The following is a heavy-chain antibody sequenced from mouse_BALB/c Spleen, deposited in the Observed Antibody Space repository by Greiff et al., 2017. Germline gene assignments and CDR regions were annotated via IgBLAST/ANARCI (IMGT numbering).Heavy chain of an antibody. CDR1: GYTFTSYV. Sequence: VQLQQSGPELVKPGASVKMSCKASGYTFTSYVMHWVKQSHAKSLEWIGVISTYYGNTNYNQKFKGKATMTVDKSSSTAYMELARLTSEDSAIYYCARWDGYFLDVWGAGTTVTVSS. CDR3: ARWDGYFLDV. J-gene: IGHJ1*01. D-gene: IGHD2-3*01. CDR2: ISTYYGNT. V-gene: IGHV1S137*01.